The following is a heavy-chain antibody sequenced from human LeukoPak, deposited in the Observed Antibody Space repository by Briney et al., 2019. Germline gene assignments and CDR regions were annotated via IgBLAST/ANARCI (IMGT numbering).Heavy chain of an antibody. J-gene: IGHJ3*02. Sequence: SETLSLTCTVSGGSISSYYWSWIRQPPGKGLEWIGYIYYSGSTNYNPSLKSRVTISVDTSKNQFSLKLSSVTAADTAVYYCAREGPTVTTGGAFDIWGQGTMVTVSS. V-gene: IGHV4-59*01. CDR1: GGSISSYY. CDR3: AREGPTVTTGGAFDI. D-gene: IGHD4-17*01. CDR2: IYYSGST.